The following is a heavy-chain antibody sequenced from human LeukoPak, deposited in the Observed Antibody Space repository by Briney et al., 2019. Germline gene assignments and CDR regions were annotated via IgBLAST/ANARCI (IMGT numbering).Heavy chain of an antibody. CDR2: ISGSGGST. CDR1: GFTFSSYA. V-gene: IGHV3-23*01. D-gene: IGHD2-2*02. J-gene: IGHJ6*03. Sequence: GSLGLSCAASGFTFSSYAMSWVRQAPGKGLEWVSAISGSGGSTYYADSVKGRFTISRDNSKNTLYLQMNSLRAEDTAVYYCLGDCSSTSCYNYYMDVWGKGTTVTVSS. CDR3: LGDCSSTSCYNYYMDV.